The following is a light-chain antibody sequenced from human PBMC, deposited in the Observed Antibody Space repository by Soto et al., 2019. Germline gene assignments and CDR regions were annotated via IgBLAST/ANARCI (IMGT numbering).Light chain of an antibody. J-gene: IGKJ1*01. CDR3: QHYNSYPWT. CDR2: HAS. V-gene: IGKV1-5*01. CDR1: QTINNW. Sequence: DIQMTQSPSTLSAYIGDRVTITCRASQTINNWLAWYQQKPGKAPNLLIYHASNLETGVTSRFSGSAFGTEFTLAISSLQPDDFATYYCQHYNSYPWTFGQGTKVEIK.